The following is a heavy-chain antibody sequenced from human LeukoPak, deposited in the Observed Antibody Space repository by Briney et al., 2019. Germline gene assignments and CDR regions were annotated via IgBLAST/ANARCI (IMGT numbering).Heavy chain of an antibody. CDR2: INPNSGGT. V-gene: IGHV1-2*02. D-gene: IGHD3-16*01. CDR3: ARHIIGGNWFDP. J-gene: IGHJ5*02. CDR1: GYTFTGYY. Sequence: GASVKVSCKASGYTFTGYYMHWVRQAPGQGLEWMGWINPNSGGTNYAQKFQGRVTMTRDTSISTAYMELRSLRSDDTAVYYCARHIIGGNWFDPWGQGTLVTVSS.